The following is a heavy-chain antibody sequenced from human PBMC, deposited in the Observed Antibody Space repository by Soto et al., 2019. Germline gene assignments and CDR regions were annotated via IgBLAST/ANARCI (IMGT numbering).Heavy chain of an antibody. CDR1: GGSVRSPTHY. Sequence: QVRLQESGPGLAKPSETLSLTCTVSGGSVRSPTHYWSWIRQSPGKGLEWNGNIYYIGTTDYTPSLESRVTILVDTCRTQFSLRLTTLTVADTAMYYCATNTSGRGWFESWGRGTLVVVSS. CDR3: ATNTSGRGWFES. D-gene: IGHD3-10*01. V-gene: IGHV4-61*01. CDR2: IYYIGTT. J-gene: IGHJ5*01.